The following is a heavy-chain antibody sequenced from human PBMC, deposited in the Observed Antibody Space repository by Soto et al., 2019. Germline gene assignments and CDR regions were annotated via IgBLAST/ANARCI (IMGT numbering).Heavy chain of an antibody. J-gene: IGHJ6*03. CDR1: GYTFTSYY. D-gene: IGHD3-16*01. Sequence: ASVKASCKASGYTFTSYYMHWVRQAPGQGLEWMGIINPSGGSTSYAQKFQGRVTMTRDTSTSTVYMELSSLRSEDTAVYYCARDLSGGGGLGYMDVWGKGTTVTVSS. V-gene: IGHV1-46*03. CDR2: INPSGGST. CDR3: ARDLSGGGGLGYMDV.